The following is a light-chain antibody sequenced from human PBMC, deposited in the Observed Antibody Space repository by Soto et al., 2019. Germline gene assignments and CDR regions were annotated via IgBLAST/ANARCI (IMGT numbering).Light chain of an antibody. Sequence: QSVRTQPPSVSGAPGQRVTISCTGSSSSIGAGYDVHWYQQLPGTAPKLLIYGNSNRPSEVPDRFSGSKSGTSASLAITGLQAEDEADYYCQSYDSSLSGSYVFGTGTKVTVL. J-gene: IGLJ1*01. CDR3: QSYDSSLSGSYV. CDR2: GNS. CDR1: SSSIGAGYD. V-gene: IGLV1-40*01.